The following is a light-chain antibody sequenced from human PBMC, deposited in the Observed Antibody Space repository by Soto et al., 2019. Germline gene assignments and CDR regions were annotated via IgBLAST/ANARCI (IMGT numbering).Light chain of an antibody. CDR3: SSYTSSSLCV. CDR1: SSDVGGYNY. CDR2: DVS. J-gene: IGLJ1*01. V-gene: IGLV2-14*01. Sequence: QSVLTQPASVSGSPGQSITISCTGTSSDVGGYNYVSWYQQHPGKAPKLMIYDVSNRPSGVSNRFSGSKSGNTASLTISGLQAEDEADYYCSSYTSSSLCVFRTGTKVTVL.